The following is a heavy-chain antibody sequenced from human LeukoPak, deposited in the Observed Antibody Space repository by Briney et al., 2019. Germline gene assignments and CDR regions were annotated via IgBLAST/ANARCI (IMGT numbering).Heavy chain of an antibody. CDR3: ARGERRLQARFDY. Sequence: SETLSLTCTVSGDSVSSGGYYWSWVRQHPRKGLEWIGYIFYRGGTYYNPSLKSRVTISVDTSKNQFSLKLNSVTAADTAVYYCARGERRLQARFDYWGQGSLVTVSS. D-gene: IGHD5-24*01. V-gene: IGHV4-31*03. J-gene: IGHJ4*02. CDR2: IFYRGGT. CDR1: GDSVSSGGYY.